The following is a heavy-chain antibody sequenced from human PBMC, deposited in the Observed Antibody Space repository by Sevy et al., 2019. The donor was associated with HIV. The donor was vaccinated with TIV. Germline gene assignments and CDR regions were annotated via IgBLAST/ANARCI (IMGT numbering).Heavy chain of an antibody. D-gene: IGHD1-26*01. CDR2: IYHSGST. CDR1: GGSISSSNW. Sequence: SETLSLTCAVSGGSISSSNWWSWVRQPPGKGLEWIGEIYHSGSTNYNPSLKSRVTISVDKSKNQFSLKLGSVTAADTAVYYCASSGSYYRTFDYWGQGTLVTVSS. V-gene: IGHV4-4*02. J-gene: IGHJ4*02. CDR3: ASSGSYYRTFDY.